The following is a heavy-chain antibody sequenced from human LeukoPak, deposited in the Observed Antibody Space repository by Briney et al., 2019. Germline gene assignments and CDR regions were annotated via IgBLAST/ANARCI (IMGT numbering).Heavy chain of an antibody. CDR3: ARESTEGDYYYYGMDV. CDR2: IIPILGIA. Sequence: ASVQVSCKASGGTFSSYAISWVRQAPGQGLEWMGRIIPILGIANYAQKFQGRVTITADKSTSTAYMELSSLRSEDTAVYYCARESTEGDYYYYGMDVWGQGTTVTVSS. CDR1: GGTFSSYA. V-gene: IGHV1-69*04. J-gene: IGHJ6*02. D-gene: IGHD1-26*01.